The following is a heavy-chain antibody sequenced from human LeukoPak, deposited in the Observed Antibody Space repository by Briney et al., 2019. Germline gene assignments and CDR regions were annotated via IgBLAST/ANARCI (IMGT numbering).Heavy chain of an antibody. CDR3: AREPGGILAGYYNWFDP. CDR1: GGSISSGGYY. CDR2: IYYSGST. V-gene: IGHV4-31*03. Sequence: PSETLSLTCTVSGGSISSGGYYWIWIRPPPGKGLEWIGYIYYSGSTYYHPSLKSRVTISVDTSKNQFSLKLSSVTVADTAVYYCAREPGGILAGYYNWFDPWGQGTLVTVSS. D-gene: IGHD3-9*01. J-gene: IGHJ5*02.